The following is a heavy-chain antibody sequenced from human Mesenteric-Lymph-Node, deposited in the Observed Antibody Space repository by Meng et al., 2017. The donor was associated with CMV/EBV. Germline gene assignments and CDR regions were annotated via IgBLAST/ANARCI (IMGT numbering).Heavy chain of an antibody. V-gene: IGHV4-61*08. CDR2: IYGTGIT. J-gene: IGHJ4*02. CDR1: GVSVTSGAYH. D-gene: IGHD2/OR15-2a*01. CDR3: AKSRSSTPGIVDD. Sequence: QVQLQEPGPGLVKPSETLSLTCIVSGVSVTSGAYHWGWIRQSPGKGLEWIGYIYGTGITIYNPSLKSRVTILLETSKNQFSLKLNSVTTADTAVYYCAKSRSSTPGIVDDWGQGTLVTVSS.